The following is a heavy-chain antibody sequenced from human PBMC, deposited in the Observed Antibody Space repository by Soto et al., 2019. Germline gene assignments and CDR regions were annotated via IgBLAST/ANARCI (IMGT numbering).Heavy chain of an antibody. CDR2: IIPIFGTA. CDR1: GGTFSSYA. D-gene: IGHD3-3*01. Sequence: QVQLVQSGAEVKKPGSSVKVSCKASGGTFSSYAISWVRQAPGQGLEWMGGIIPIFGTANYAQKFQGRVTITADESTSTAYRELSSLRSEDTAVYYCAREVVRDFWSGYYTGGGWFDPWGQGTLVTVSS. CDR3: AREVVRDFWSGYYTGGGWFDP. J-gene: IGHJ5*02. V-gene: IGHV1-69*01.